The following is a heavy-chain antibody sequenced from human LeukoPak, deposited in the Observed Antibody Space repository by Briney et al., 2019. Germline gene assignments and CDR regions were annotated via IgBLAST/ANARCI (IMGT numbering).Heavy chain of an antibody. V-gene: IGHV3-21*06. CDR2: ISSTSNYI. CDR1: GFTFSTYS. J-gene: IGHJ6*03. Sequence: GGSLRLSCAASGFTFSTYSMNWVRQAPGKGLEWVSSISSTSNYIYYADSVKGRFTISRDNTKNSLYLPMNSLRAEGTALYYCAREWMGYSSSRRDYYYYMDVWGKGTTVTVSS. D-gene: IGHD6-13*01. CDR3: AREWMGYSSSRRDYYYYMDV.